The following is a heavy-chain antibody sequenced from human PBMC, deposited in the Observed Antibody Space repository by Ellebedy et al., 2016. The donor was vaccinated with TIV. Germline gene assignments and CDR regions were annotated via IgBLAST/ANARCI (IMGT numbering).Heavy chain of an antibody. CDR3: VKGHGDSGTY. Sequence: GGSLRLSCVASGFTFSNYWMNWVRQAPGKGLEWVANIRQDGGDKNYADSVRGRFTISRDNAKNSLYLQMNSLRAEDTALYYCVKGHGDSGTYWGQGTLVTVSS. J-gene: IGHJ4*02. D-gene: IGHD3-10*01. CDR1: GFTFSNYW. CDR2: IRQDGGDK. V-gene: IGHV3-7*03.